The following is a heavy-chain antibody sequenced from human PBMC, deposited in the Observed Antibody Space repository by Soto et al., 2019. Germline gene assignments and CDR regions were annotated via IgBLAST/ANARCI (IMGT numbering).Heavy chain of an antibody. J-gene: IGHJ6*02. D-gene: IGHD2-15*01. CDR2: IIPIFGTA. CDR1: GGTFSSYA. CDR3: ALVVAAYYYYYYGMDV. V-gene: IGHV1-69*06. Sequence: ASVKVSCKASGGTFSSYAISWVRQAPGQGLEWMGGIIPIFGTANYAQKFQGRVTITADKSTSTAYMELSSLRSEDTAVYYCALVVAAYYYYYYGMDVWGQGTTVTVSS.